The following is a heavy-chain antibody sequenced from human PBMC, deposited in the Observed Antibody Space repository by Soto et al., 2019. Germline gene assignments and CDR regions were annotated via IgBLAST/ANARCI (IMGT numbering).Heavy chain of an antibody. CDR3: ARDQSFDRTYYYGIDA. CDR2: ISPFNGNT. D-gene: IGHD3-16*01. V-gene: IGHV1-18*01. CDR1: GYPFTHYG. Sequence: ASVKVSCKSSGYPFTHYGITWIRQAPGQGLEWMGWISPFNGNTNYGQTLQGRVTLTTETSTSTVYMELRSLRSDDTAVYYCARDQSFDRTYYYGIDAWGQGTTVTVS. J-gene: IGHJ6*02.